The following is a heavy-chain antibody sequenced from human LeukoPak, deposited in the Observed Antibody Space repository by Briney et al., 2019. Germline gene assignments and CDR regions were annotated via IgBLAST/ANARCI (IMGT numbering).Heavy chain of an antibody. Sequence: SETLSLTCAVYGGSFSGYYWSWIRQPPGKGLEWIGEINHSGSTSYNPSLKSRVTISVDTSKNQFSLKLSSVTAADTAVYYCARGYIVVVPAATGLYYFDYWGQGTLVTVSS. J-gene: IGHJ4*02. V-gene: IGHV4-34*01. D-gene: IGHD2-2*01. CDR2: INHSGST. CDR1: GGSFSGYY. CDR3: ARGYIVVVPAATGLYYFDY.